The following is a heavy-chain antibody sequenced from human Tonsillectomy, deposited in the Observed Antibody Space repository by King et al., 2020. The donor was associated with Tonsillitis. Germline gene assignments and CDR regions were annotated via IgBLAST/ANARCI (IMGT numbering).Heavy chain of an antibody. CDR1: GFTFSNYG. V-gene: IGHV3-30*02. CDR3: AKGLGVSYYYFDY. J-gene: IGHJ4*02. Sequence: VKLVESGGGVVQPGGSLRLSCAASGFTFSNYGMHWVRQAPGKGLEWVAFIRFDGNKNYYADSVKGRFTISRDNSKNTLYLQMNSLRAEDTAVYYCAKGLGVSYYYFDYWGQGTLVTVSS. D-gene: IGHD1-26*01. CDR2: IRFDGNKN.